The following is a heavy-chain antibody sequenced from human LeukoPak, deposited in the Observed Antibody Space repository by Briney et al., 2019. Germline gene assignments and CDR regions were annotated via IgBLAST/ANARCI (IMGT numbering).Heavy chain of an antibody. J-gene: IGHJ4*02. CDR2: IYPGDSDT. Sequence: PGESLKISCKGSGYSFTNYWIAWVRQMPGKGLEWMGIIYPGDSDTRNSPSLQGQVTISADKSINTAYLQWSSLKASDTAMYYCARRPTTGTDYWGQGTLVTVSS. D-gene: IGHD1-1*01. CDR1: GYSFTNYW. V-gene: IGHV5-51*01. CDR3: ARRPTTGTDY.